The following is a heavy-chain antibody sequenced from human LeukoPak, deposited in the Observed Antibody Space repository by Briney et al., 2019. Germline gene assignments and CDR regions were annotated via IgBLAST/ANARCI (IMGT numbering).Heavy chain of an antibody. Sequence: SETLSLTCTVSGGSISTYYWSWIRQPPGKGLEWIGYIYYSGSTNYNPSLKSRVTISVDTSKNQFSLKLSSVTAADTAVYYCARDPGGYSGSLYFDYWGQGTLVTVSS. V-gene: IGHV4-59*01. J-gene: IGHJ4*02. CDR3: ARDPGGYSGSLYFDY. D-gene: IGHD1-26*01. CDR1: GGSISTYY. CDR2: IYYSGST.